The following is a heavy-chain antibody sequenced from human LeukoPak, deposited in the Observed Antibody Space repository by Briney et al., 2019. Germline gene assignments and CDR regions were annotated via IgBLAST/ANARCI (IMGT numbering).Heavy chain of an antibody. D-gene: IGHD3-10*01. CDR2: INHSGST. V-gene: IGHV4-34*01. J-gene: IGHJ4*02. Sequence: SETLSLTCAVYGGSFSGYYWSWIRQPPGKGLERIGEINHSGSTNYNPSLKSRVTISVDTSKNQFSLKLSSVTAADTAVYYCARGRFYGSGSYYIIGDFDYWGQGTLVTVSS. CDR1: GGSFSGYY. CDR3: ARGRFYGSGSYYIIGDFDY.